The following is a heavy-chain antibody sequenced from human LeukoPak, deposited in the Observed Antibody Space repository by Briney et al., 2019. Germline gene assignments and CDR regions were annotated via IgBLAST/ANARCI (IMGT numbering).Heavy chain of an antibody. CDR2: IYSGGST. J-gene: IGHJ4*02. CDR1: GFTASRNY. D-gene: IGHD6-13*01. CDR3: ARLGGENIAAAAFGY. V-gene: IGHV3-66*04. Sequence: GGSLRLSCAVSGFTASRNYLTWVPQAPGKGLEWVSVIYSGGSTYYADSVRGRFTISRDNSKNTLYLQMNSLRVEDTAVYYCARLGGENIAAAAFGYWGQGTLVTVSS.